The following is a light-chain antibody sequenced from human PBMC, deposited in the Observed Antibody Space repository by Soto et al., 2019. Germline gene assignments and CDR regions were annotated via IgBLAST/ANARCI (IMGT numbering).Light chain of an antibody. Sequence: QSALTQPASVSGSPGQSITTSFTGTSSDVGAYNYVSWYQQHPGKAPKLLIYEVSNRPSGVSNRFSGSKSGNTASLTISGLQAEDEADYYCCSYADNYSYVFGTGTKVTVL. V-gene: IGLV2-14*01. J-gene: IGLJ1*01. CDR2: EVS. CDR3: CSYADNYSYV. CDR1: SSDVGAYNY.